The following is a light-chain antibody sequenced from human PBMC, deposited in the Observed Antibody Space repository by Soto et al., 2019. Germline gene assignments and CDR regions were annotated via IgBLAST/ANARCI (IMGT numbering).Light chain of an antibody. CDR2: GAS. J-gene: IGKJ3*01. CDR3: QKSYITLS. CDR1: QTVSNY. V-gene: IGKV1-39*01. Sequence: DIQMTQSPSSLSASVGDRVTITCRASQTVSNYLNWYQQRPGKAPKLLIYGASSLQSGVPSRFGGSGSGTNFTLTFSFLHPEDFATYYCQKSYITLSLGPGTKVNIK.